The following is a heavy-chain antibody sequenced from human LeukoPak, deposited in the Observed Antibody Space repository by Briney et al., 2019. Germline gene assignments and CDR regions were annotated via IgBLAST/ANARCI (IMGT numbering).Heavy chain of an antibody. J-gene: IGHJ4*02. V-gene: IGHV4-59*08. CDR3: ARGYSSSSGRPDY. CDR1: GGSISSYY. CDR2: IYYSGST. Sequence: SETLSLTCTVSGGSISSYYWSWIRQPPGKGLEWIGYIYYSGSTNYNPSLKSRVTISVDTSKKQFSLRLSSVTAADTAVYYCARGYSSSSGRPDYWGQGTLVTVSS. D-gene: IGHD6-6*01.